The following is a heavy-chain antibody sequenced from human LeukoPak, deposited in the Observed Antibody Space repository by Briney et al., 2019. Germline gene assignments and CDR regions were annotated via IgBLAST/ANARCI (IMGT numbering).Heavy chain of an antibody. CDR2: IYYCGST. CDR1: GASISSGGYY. CDR3: ARIVVDTAMAQLGMDV. V-gene: IGHV4-31*03. J-gene: IGHJ6*02. Sequence: PSETLSLTCTVSGASISSGGYYWSWIRQHPGKGLEWIGYIYYCGSTYYTPSLKSRVTISVDTSKNQFSVKLSSVTAADTAVYYCARIVVDTAMAQLGMDVWGQGTAVTVSS. D-gene: IGHD5-18*01.